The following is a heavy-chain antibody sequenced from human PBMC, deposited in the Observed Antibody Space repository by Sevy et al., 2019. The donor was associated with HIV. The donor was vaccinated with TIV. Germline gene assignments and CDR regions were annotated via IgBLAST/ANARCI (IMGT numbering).Heavy chain of an antibody. CDR1: GITFSGYA. CDR3: AGGRFDSTGSFDAFDI. D-gene: IGHD3-22*01. CDR2: IYGSAGVT. J-gene: IGHJ3*02. Sequence: GGSLRLSCAASGITFSGYAMNWVRQAPGKGLDWVSTIYGSAGVTYYADSVKGRFTISRDNSKNTRFLQMNNLRAEDTAVCYCAGGRFDSTGSFDAFDIWGRGTLVTVSS. V-gene: IGHV3-23*01.